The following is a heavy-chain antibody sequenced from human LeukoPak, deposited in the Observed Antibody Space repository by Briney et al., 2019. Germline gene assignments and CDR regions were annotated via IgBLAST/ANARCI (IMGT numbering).Heavy chain of an antibody. J-gene: IGHJ6*02. D-gene: IGHD6-19*01. V-gene: IGHV3-21*01. CDR1: GFTFSSYI. CDR3: ARIKYSSGWYGMDV. CDR2: ISSSSGYI. Sequence: GGSLRLSCVASGFTFSSYIMNWVRQAPGKGLEWVASISSSSGYIYYADSVKGRFTISRDNAKNTLYLQMNSLRAEDTAVYYCARIKYSSGWYGMDVWGQGTPVTVSS.